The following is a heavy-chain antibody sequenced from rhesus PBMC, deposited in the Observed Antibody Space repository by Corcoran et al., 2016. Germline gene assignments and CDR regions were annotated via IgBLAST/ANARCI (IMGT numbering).Heavy chain of an antibody. Sequence: QVQLVQSGAEVKKPGASVKVSCKASGFTFGSYAISWVRQAPGKGCEWSGVFIHLVGKTNYAEKFQGRVTMTADTSTSTAYMELSSLRSEDTAVYYCARGTTVTPFDYWGQGVLVTVSS. D-gene: IGHD4-35*01. CDR2: FIHLVGKT. CDR3: ARGTTVTPFDY. J-gene: IGHJ4*01. CDR1: GFTFGSYA. V-gene: IGHV1-198*02.